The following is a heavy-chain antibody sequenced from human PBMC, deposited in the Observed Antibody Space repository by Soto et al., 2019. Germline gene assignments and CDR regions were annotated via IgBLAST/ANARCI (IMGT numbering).Heavy chain of an antibody. J-gene: IGHJ5*02. CDR1: GFTFSSYS. CDR2: ISSSSSTI. CDR3: ARHPERIAEIGWFDP. V-gene: IGHV3-48*01. D-gene: IGHD6-13*01. Sequence: EVPLVESGGGLVQPGGSLRLSCAASGFTFSSYSMNWVRQAPGKGLEWVSYISSSSSTIYYADSVKGRFTISRDNAKNSLYRLINSLRAEDTAVYYCARHPERIAEIGWFDPWGQGTLGTVSS.